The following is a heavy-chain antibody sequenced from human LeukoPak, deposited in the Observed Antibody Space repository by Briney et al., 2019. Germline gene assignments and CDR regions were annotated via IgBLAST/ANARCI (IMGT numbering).Heavy chain of an antibody. CDR2: INHSGST. CDR3: ARGVPVSWGGYYFDS. CDR1: GGSFSGYY. J-gene: IGHJ4*02. D-gene: IGHD3-10*01. V-gene: IGHV4-34*01. Sequence: SETLSLTCAVYGGSFSGYYWSWIRQPPGKGLEWIGEINHSGSTNYNPSLKSRVTISVDTSKNQFSLKLNSVTATDTALFFCARGVPVSWGGYYFDSWGQGTLVTVSS.